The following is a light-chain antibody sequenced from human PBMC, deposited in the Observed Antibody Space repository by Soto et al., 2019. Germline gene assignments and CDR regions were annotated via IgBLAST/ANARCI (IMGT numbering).Light chain of an antibody. V-gene: IGLV2-8*01. CDR2: EFT. J-gene: IGLJ2*01. Sequence: QSALTQPPSASGSPGQSVTISCTGTSSDVGRYNYVSWYQQNPGKAPKHMIYEFTKRPSGVPDRFSGSKSGNTSYLTVSGLHAEDEADYYCSSYAGNNNLIFGGGTKLTVL. CDR3: SSYAGNNNLI. CDR1: SSDVGRYNY.